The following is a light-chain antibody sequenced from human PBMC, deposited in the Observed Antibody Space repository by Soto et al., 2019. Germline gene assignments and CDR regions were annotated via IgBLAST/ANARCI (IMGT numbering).Light chain of an antibody. V-gene: IGKV1-39*01. Sequence: IQMTQSPSSLSASVGDRVTITCRASQSITTYLNWYQHKPGKAPKLLIYAASSLHSGVPSRFSGSGSGTDFTLTISSLQPEDFATYYCQQSYSTLTWTFGQGTKVEFK. CDR3: QQSYSTLTWT. J-gene: IGKJ1*01. CDR1: QSITTY. CDR2: AAS.